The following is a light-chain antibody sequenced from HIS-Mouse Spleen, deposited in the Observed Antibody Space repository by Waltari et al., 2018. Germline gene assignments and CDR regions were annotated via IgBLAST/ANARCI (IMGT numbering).Light chain of an antibody. Sequence: QSALTQPASVSGSPGQSITIPFTGTSSDVGGYNYVPWYQQHPGKAPKLMFYDVSNRPSGVSNRFSGSKSGNTASLTISGLQAEDEADYYCSSYTSSSSWVFGGGTKLTVL. V-gene: IGLV2-14*03. CDR1: SSDVGGYNY. CDR2: DVS. J-gene: IGLJ3*02. CDR3: SSYTSSSSWV.